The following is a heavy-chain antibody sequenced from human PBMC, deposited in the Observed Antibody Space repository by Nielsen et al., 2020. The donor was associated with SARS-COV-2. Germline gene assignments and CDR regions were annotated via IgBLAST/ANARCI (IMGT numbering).Heavy chain of an antibody. J-gene: IGHJ5*02. D-gene: IGHD3-22*01. V-gene: IGHV4-34*01. CDR3: ARDPVYYDSQGWFDP. Sequence: SPTLSLSCAVYGGSFSGYYWSWIRQPPGKGLEWIGEINHSGSTNYNPTLKSRVTISVDTSKNQFSLKLSSVTAADTAVYYCARDPVYYDSQGWFDPWGQGTLVTVSS. CDR2: INHSGST. CDR1: GGSFSGYY.